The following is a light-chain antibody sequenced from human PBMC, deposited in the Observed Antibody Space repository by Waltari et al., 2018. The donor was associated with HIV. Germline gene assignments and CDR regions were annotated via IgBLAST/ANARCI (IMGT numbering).Light chain of an antibody. V-gene: IGKV3-15*01. CDR1: QSVSSN. J-gene: IGKJ1*01. Sequence: EIVMTQSPATLSVSPAERATLSCRASQSVSSNLAWYQQKPGQAPRLLIHGASTRATGIPARFSGSGSGTEFTLTISSLQSEDFAVYYCQQYNNWPQTFGQGTKVEIK. CDR2: GAS. CDR3: QQYNNWPQT.